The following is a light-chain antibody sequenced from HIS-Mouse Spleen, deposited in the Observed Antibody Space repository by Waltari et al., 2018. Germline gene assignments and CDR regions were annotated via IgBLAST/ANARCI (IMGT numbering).Light chain of an antibody. V-gene: IGLV3-21*03. J-gene: IGLJ2*01. CDR1: NIGSKS. CDR3: QVWDSSSDHVV. Sequence: SYVLTQPPSVSVAPGKTARITCGGNNIGSKSVHWYQQKPGQAPVRVVYDDGDRPSGVPGRVSGSNSGTTATLTISRVEAGDEADYYCQVWDSSSDHVVFGGGTKLTVL. CDR2: DDG.